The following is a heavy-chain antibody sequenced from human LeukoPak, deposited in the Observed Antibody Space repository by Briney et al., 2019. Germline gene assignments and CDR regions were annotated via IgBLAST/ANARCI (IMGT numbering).Heavy chain of an antibody. CDR1: GDSVSSNGAA. CDR3: ARVNSRYGSGSYAPSDY. Sequence: SQTLSLTCAISGDSVSSNGAAWNWIRQSPTRGLEWLGRTMYRSKWYNDYAESVKSRIIINPDTSKNQFSLQLNSVTPEDTAVYYCARVNSRYGSGSYAPSDYWGQGTLVTVSS. V-gene: IGHV6-1*01. D-gene: IGHD6-19*01. J-gene: IGHJ4*02. CDR2: TMYRSKWYN.